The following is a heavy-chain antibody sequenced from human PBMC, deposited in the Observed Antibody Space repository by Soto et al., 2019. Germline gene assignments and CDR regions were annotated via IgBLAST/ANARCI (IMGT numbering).Heavy chain of an antibody. V-gene: IGHV5-51*01. D-gene: IGHD5-18*01. CDR2: IYPYDSDT. J-gene: IGHJ4*02. Sequence: PGESLKISCKGSGHSFTSYWIGWVRQMPGKGLEWMGLIYPYDSDTRYSPSFQGQVTISADKSISTAYVQWSSLKASDTAIYYCARLGDSSFIFENWGQGTLVTVSS. CDR3: ARLGDSSFIFEN. CDR1: GHSFTSYW.